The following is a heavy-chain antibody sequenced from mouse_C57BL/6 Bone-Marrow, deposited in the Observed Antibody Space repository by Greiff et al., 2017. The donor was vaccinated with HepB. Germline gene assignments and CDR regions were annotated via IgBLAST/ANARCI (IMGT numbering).Heavy chain of an antibody. V-gene: IGHV1-20*01. CDR2: INPYNGDT. Sequence: QWIGRINPYNGDTFYNQKFKGKATLTVDKSSSTAHMELRSLTSEDSAVYYCATGGNYGYWGQGTTLTVSS. J-gene: IGHJ2*01. CDR3: ATGGNYGY. D-gene: IGHD2-1*01.